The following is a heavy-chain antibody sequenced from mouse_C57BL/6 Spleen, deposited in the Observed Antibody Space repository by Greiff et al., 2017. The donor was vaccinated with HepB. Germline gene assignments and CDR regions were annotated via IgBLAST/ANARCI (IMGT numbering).Heavy chain of an antibody. CDR2: IWSGGST. CDR3: ARDYYGSMAMDY. J-gene: IGHJ4*01. CDR1: GFSLTSYG. D-gene: IGHD1-1*01. V-gene: IGHV2-2*01. Sequence: VMLVESGPGLVQPSQSLSITCTVSGFSLTSYGVHWVRQSPGKGLEWLGVIWSGGSTDYNAAFISSLSISKDNSKSQVFFKMNSLQADDTAIYYCARDYYGSMAMDYWGQGTSVTVSS.